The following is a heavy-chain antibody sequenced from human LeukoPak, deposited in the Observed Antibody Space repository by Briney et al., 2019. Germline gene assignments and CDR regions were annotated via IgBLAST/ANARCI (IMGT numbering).Heavy chain of an antibody. D-gene: IGHD1-26*01. Sequence: GGSLRLSCAASGFSFDDYAMHWVRQAPGKGLGWVSGISWNSGTMGYADSVKGRFTISRDNAKNSLFLQMNSLRAEDMALYYCAKGNSGSYSQDWFGPWGQGTLVTVSS. J-gene: IGHJ5*02. V-gene: IGHV3-9*03. CDR1: GFSFDDYA. CDR3: AKGNSGSYSQDWFGP. CDR2: ISWNSGTM.